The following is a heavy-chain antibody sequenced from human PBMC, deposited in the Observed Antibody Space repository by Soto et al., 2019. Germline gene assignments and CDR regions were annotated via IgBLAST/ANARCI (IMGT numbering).Heavy chain of an antibody. V-gene: IGHV4-4*02. CDR2: IYHSGST. D-gene: IGHD6-13*01. CDR3: ARGERQQQRDY. CDR1: GASISSSKW. J-gene: IGHJ4*02. Sequence: PSETLSLTCDVSGASISSSKWWSWVRQPPGKVLEWIGEIYHSGSTNYNPSLKSRVIISVDKSKNQFSLKLSSVTDADTAVYYCARGERQQQRDYWGQGTMVTVS.